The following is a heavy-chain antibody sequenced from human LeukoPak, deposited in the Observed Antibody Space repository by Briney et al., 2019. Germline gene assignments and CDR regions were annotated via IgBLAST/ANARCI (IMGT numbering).Heavy chain of an antibody. CDR1: GYTFTNYG. V-gene: IGHV1-18*01. D-gene: IGHD3-10*01. CDR2: ISAYNANT. J-gene: IGHJ4*02. Sequence: GASVKVSCKASGYTFTNYGISWVRHAPGQGLEWMGWISAYNANTNYAQKLQGRVTMTTDTSTSTAYMELRSLTSDDTAVYYCARDRSVVRGVIITFDYWGQGTLVTVSS. CDR3: ARDRSVVRGVIITFDY.